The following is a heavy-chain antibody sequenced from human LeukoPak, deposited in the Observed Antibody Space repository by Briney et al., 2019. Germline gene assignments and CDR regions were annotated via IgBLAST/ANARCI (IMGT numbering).Heavy chain of an antibody. D-gene: IGHD1-1*01. V-gene: IGHV4-34*01. Sequence: PSETLSLTCAVYGGSFSGYYWSWIRQPPGKGLEWIGEINHSGSTNYNPSLKSRVTISVDTSKNQFSLKLSSVTAADTAVYYCARGKYLRYRLGPTAFDYWGQGTLVTVSS. CDR2: INHSGST. J-gene: IGHJ4*02. CDR1: GGSFSGYY. CDR3: ARGKYLRYRLGPTAFDY.